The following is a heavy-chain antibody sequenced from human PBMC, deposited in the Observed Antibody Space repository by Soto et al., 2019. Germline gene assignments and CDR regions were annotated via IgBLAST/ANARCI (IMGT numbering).Heavy chain of an antibody. CDR2: MSPNGNNQ. CDR3: ATGANFYYDTSRY. Sequence: GGSLRLSSAAPGFAFSIYALHWDRQAPGKGLEWVAVMSPNGNNQYYADSVKGRFTISRDTSKSTLYLQMTSLRPGDTAVYYCATGANFYYDTSRYWGQGTLVTVSS. CDR1: GFAFSIYA. V-gene: IGHV3-30-3*01. D-gene: IGHD3-22*01. J-gene: IGHJ4*02.